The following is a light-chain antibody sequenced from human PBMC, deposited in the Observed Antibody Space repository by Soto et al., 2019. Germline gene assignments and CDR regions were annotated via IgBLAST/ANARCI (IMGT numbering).Light chain of an antibody. CDR3: QQVNSSPFT. V-gene: IGKV1-9*01. J-gene: IGKJ3*01. CDR1: QGISTY. Sequence: DIQLTQSPSFLSASIGDRVTITCRASQGISTYLAWYQQKPGKAPKLLIFAASTLQSGVPSRFSGSGSGTEFTLKISSLQPEDFAIYWCQQVNSSPFTFGPGTKVDIK. CDR2: AAS.